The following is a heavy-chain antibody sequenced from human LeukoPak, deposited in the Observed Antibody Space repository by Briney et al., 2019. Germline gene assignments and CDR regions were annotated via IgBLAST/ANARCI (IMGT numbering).Heavy chain of an antibody. Sequence: SETLSLTCTVSGGSISSSSYYWGWIRQPPGKGLEWIGSIYYSGSTYYNPSLKSRVTISVDTSKNQFSLKLSSVTAADTAVYYCARDSNYYGSGSYANYWGQGTLVTVSS. V-gene: IGHV4-39*07. D-gene: IGHD3-10*01. CDR2: IYYSGST. CDR3: ARDSNYYGSGSYANY. CDR1: GGSISSSSYY. J-gene: IGHJ4*02.